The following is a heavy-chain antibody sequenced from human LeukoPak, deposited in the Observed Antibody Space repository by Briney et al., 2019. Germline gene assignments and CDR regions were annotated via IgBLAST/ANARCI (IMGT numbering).Heavy chain of an antibody. CDR2: IRSKAYGGTT. CDR3: TRLEYSSSSWGYYYYMDV. Sequence: GGSLRLSCTASGFTFGNYAMSWVRQAPGKGLEWVGFIRSKAYGGTTEYAASVKGRFTISRDDSKSIAYLQMNSLKTEDTAVYYCTRLEYSSSSWGYYYYMDVWGKGTTVTVSS. V-gene: IGHV3-49*04. D-gene: IGHD6-6*01. CDR1: GFTFGNYA. J-gene: IGHJ6*03.